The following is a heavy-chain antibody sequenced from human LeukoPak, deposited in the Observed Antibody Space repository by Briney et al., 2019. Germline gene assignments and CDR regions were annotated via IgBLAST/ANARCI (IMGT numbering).Heavy chain of an antibody. CDR3: AKPLSGWYSFDY. CDR1: GFTFSSNA. V-gene: IGHV3-23*01. Sequence: GGSLRLSCAASGFTFSSNAMSWVRQAPGKGLEWVSAISGSDARTYYADSVKGRFTISRDNSKNTLYLQMSSLRAEDTAVYYCAKPLSGWYSFDYWGQGTLVTVSS. CDR2: ISGSDART. J-gene: IGHJ4*02. D-gene: IGHD6-19*01.